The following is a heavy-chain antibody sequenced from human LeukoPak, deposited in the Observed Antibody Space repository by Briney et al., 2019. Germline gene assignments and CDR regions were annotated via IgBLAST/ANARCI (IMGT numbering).Heavy chain of an antibody. Sequence: SETLSLTCAVSGGSISSSSYYWGWIRQPPGKGLEWIGSIYYSGSTYYNPSLKSRVTISVDTSKNQFSLKLSSVTAADTAVYYCARLAGGWYGWGYYFDYWGQGTLVTVSS. CDR3: ARLAGGWYGWGYYFDY. D-gene: IGHD6-19*01. J-gene: IGHJ4*02. CDR2: IYYSGST. CDR1: GGSISSSSYY. V-gene: IGHV4-39*07.